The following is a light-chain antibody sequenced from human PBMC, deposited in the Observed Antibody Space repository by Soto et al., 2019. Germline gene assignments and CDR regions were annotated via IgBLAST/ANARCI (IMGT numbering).Light chain of an antibody. J-gene: IGLJ2*01. CDR2: EVS. CDR3: SSYTSMSTVV. CDR1: SSDVGGYNY. V-gene: IGLV2-14*01. Sequence: QSALTQPASVSGSPGQSITISCTGTSSDVGGYNYVSWYQQHPGKAPKLMIYEVSNRPSGVSNRFSGSKSGNTASLTISGLQDEDEADYYCSSYTSMSTVVFGGGTKVTVL.